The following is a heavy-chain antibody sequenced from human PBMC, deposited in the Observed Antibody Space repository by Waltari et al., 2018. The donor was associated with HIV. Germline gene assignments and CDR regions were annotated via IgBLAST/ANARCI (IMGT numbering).Heavy chain of an antibody. J-gene: IGHJ4*02. CDR2: IKEDGSEN. CDR1: GFTFSGSW. V-gene: IGHV3-7*01. D-gene: IGHD1-7*01. CDR3: ARFTFTATMDD. Sequence: EVQLVESGGGLVQPGGSLRLTCAASGFTFSGSWMTWGRQAPGKGLEWVATIKEDGSENYYVDSVKGRFTISRDSAENSLYLQMSSLRAEDTSVYYCARFTFTATMDDWGQGTLVTVSS.